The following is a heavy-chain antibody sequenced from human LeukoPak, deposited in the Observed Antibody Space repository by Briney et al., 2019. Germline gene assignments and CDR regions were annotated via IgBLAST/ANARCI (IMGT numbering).Heavy chain of an antibody. J-gene: IGHJ6*02. Sequence: GESLKISCKGSGYSFPTYWIGWVRQMPGKGLEWMGLIYPGDSDTRYGPSFQGQVTISADKSISTAYLQWSSLKASDTAMYYCARREYCSGGSCYYYYYYGMDVWGQGTTVTVSS. D-gene: IGHD2-15*01. CDR3: ARREYCSGGSCYYYYYYGMDV. V-gene: IGHV5-51*01. CDR2: IYPGDSDT. CDR1: GYSFPTYW.